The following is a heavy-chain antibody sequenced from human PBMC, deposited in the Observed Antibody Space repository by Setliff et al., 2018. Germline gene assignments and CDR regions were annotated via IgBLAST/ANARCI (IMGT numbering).Heavy chain of an antibody. D-gene: IGHD3-10*01. CDR1: GGSISSYY. CDR3: ARHKVIKKEFIRLTWFDP. CDR2: IYDSGSI. Sequence: PSETLSLTCTVSGGSISSYYWTWIRQSPGKGLEWIGNIYDSGSINYNPSLKSRVTTSVDTSKNQFSLKLSSVTAADTAVYYCARHKVIKKEFIRLTWFDPWGQGTPVTVSS. J-gene: IGHJ5*02. V-gene: IGHV4-59*08.